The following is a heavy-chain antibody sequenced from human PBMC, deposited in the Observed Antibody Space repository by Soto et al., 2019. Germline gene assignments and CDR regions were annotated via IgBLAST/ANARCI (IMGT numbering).Heavy chain of an antibody. CDR3: ARSPNMVRTYGMDV. J-gene: IGHJ6*02. Sequence: PGEPLKIACKGSVYSFTSYWIGRVRQMPGKGLEWMGIIYPGDSDTRYSPSFQGQVTISADKSISTAYLQWSSLKASDTAMYYCARSPNMVRTYGMDVWGQGTTVTVSS. V-gene: IGHV5-51*01. CDR1: VYSFTSYW. CDR2: IYPGDSDT. D-gene: IGHD3-10*01.